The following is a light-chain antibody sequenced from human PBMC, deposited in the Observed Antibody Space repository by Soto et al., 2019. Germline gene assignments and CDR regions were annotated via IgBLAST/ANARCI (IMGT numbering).Light chain of an antibody. Sequence: EIVLTQSPGTLSLSPGERGTLSCRASQTITNSYLAWYQHKPGQAPRLLIYGASTRATGIPARFSGSGSGTELTLTISSLQSEDFAVYYCQQYNNWPRTFGQGTKVDIK. CDR3: QQYNNWPRT. CDR2: GAS. J-gene: IGKJ1*01. V-gene: IGKV3-15*01. CDR1: QTITNSY.